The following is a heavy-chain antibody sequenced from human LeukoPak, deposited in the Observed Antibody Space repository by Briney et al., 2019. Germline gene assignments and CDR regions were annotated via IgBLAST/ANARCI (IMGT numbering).Heavy chain of an antibody. CDR1: GFTFSSYS. CDR2: ISSSSSYI. D-gene: IGHD6-19*01. Sequence: PGGSLRLSCAASGFTFSSYSMNWVRQAPGKGLEWVSSISSSSSYIYYADSVKGRFTISRDNAKNSLYLQMNSLRAEDTAVYYCARADHGIAVAGTFPDYWGQGTLVTVSS. V-gene: IGHV3-21*01. J-gene: IGHJ4*02. CDR3: ARADHGIAVAGTFPDY.